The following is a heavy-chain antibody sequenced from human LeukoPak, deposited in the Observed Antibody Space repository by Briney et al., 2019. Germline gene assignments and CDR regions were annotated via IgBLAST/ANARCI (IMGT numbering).Heavy chain of an antibody. Sequence: GGSLRLSCATSGLIFSDYSMNWVRQAPGKGLEWVSSVSHSSSSINYADSVKGRFTISRDNAKNSLYLQMNSLRAEDTAVYYCAKDLDSSSLGYYMDVWGKGTTVTVSS. CDR2: VSHSSSSI. V-gene: IGHV3-21*01. D-gene: IGHD6-6*01. CDR1: GLIFSDYS. J-gene: IGHJ6*03. CDR3: AKDLDSSSLGYYMDV.